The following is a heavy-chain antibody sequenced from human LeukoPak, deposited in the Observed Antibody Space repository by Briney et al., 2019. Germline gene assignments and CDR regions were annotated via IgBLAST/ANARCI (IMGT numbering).Heavy chain of an antibody. J-gene: IGHJ4*02. Sequence: PGRSLRLSCAASGFTFSSYGMHWVRQDPGKGLEWVSAISGSGGSTYYADSVKGRFTISKDNSKNTLYLQMNSLRAEDTAVYYCAKSPIVQDPDYWGQGTLVTVSS. CDR3: AKSPIVQDPDY. D-gene: IGHD3-22*01. V-gene: IGHV3-23*01. CDR1: GFTFSSYG. CDR2: ISGSGGST.